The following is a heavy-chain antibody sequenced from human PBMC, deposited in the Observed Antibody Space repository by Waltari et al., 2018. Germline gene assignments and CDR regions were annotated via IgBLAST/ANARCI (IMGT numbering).Heavy chain of an antibody. J-gene: IGHJ4*02. Sequence: QVRLVQSGAEVQKPGASAKVSCKASGYTFTSYAIHWLRQATGQGLEWMGWMNPNSGNTGYAQKFQGRVTITRNTSIRTAYMELSSLRSEDTAVYYCARTPVAGGFDYWGQGTLVTVSS. CDR1: GYTFTSYA. CDR2: MNPNSGNT. V-gene: IGHV1-8*03. D-gene: IGHD6-19*01. CDR3: ARTPVAGGFDY.